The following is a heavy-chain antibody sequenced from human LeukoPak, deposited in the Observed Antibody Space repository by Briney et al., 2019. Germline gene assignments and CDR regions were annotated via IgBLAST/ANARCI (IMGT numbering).Heavy chain of an antibody. CDR2: IWYDGNNK. D-gene: IGHD6-13*01. V-gene: IGHV3-33*01. Sequence: GGSLRLSCAASGFTFSDYGMHWVRQAPGKGLEWVAVIWYDGNNKYYADSVKGRFTISRDNSKNTLYLQMNSLRAEDTAVYSCARGRQPYYYYGMDVWGQGTTVTVSS. CDR3: ARGRQPYYYYGMDV. CDR1: GFTFSDYG. J-gene: IGHJ6*02.